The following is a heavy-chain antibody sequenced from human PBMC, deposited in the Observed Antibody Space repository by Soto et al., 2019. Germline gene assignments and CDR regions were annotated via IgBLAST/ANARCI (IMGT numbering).Heavy chain of an antibody. CDR2: IIPILGIA. Sequence: ASVKVSCKASGGTFSSYTISWVRQAPGQGLEWMGRIIPILGIANYAQKFQGRVTITADKSTSTAYMELSSLRSEDTAVYYCARGGRDDYYYMDVWGKGTTVTVSS. D-gene: IGHD3-16*01. CDR1: GGTFSSYT. J-gene: IGHJ6*03. V-gene: IGHV1-69*02. CDR3: ARGGRDDYYYMDV.